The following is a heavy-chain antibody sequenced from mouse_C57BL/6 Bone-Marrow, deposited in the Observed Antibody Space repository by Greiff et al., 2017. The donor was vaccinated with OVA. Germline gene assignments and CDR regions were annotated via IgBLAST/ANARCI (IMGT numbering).Heavy chain of an antibody. CDR2: ISDGGSYT. D-gene: IGHD1-1*01. CDR1: GFTFSSYA. V-gene: IGHV5-4*01. Sequence: DVQLVESGGGLVKPGGSLKLSCAASGFTFSSYAMSWVRQTPEKRLEWVATISDGGSYTYYPDNVKGRFTISRDNAKNNLYLQMSHLKSEDTAMYYCARPSYYYGSSSNGYWGQGTSVTVSS. CDR3: ARPSYYYGSSSNGY. J-gene: IGHJ4*01.